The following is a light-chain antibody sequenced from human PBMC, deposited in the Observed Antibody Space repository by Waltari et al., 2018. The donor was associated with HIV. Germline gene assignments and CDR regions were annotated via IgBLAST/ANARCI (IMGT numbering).Light chain of an antibody. CDR2: DDT. Sequence: SYVLTQPPSVSVAPGQTARITCGGNNIRSKSVHWYQQKPGQAPVLVVYDDTDRPSGVPERFSGSKSGNTGTLASSRFEAGDEADYYWQLWASSIGVVFGGGTKLTVL. V-gene: IGLV3-21*02. CDR1: NIRSKS. J-gene: IGLJ3*02. CDR3: QLWASSIGVV.